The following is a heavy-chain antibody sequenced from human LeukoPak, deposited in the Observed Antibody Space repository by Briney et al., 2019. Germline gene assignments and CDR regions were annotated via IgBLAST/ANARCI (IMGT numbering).Heavy chain of an antibody. CDR3: ATHYYGSGSYPFDY. CDR1: GYTLTELS. J-gene: IGHJ4*02. Sequence: GASVKVSCKVSGYTLTELSMHWERQAPGKGLEWMGGFDPEDGETIYAQKFQGRVTMTEDTSTDTAYMELSSLGSEDTAVYYCATHYYGSGSYPFDYWGQGTLVTVSS. CDR2: FDPEDGET. D-gene: IGHD3-10*01. V-gene: IGHV1-24*01.